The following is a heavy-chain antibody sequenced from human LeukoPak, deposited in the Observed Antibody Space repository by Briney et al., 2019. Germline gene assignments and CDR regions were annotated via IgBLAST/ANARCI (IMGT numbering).Heavy chain of an antibody. CDR1: GFTFSSYS. Sequence: VGSLRLSCAASGFTFSSYSMNWVRQAPGKGLEWVSSISSSSSYIYYADSVKGRFTISRGNAKNSLYLQMNSLRAEDTAVYYCARVGSSSSRYYYYMDVWGKGTTVTVSS. J-gene: IGHJ6*03. CDR3: ARVGSSSSRYYYYMDV. D-gene: IGHD6-6*01. CDR2: ISSSSSYI. V-gene: IGHV3-21*01.